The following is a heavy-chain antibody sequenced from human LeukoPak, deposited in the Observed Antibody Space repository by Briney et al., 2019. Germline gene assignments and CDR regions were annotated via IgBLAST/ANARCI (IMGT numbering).Heavy chain of an antibody. CDR1: GYSISSGYY. J-gene: IGHJ4*02. V-gene: IGHV4-38-2*02. CDR3: ARPLGRPNTDIDF. CDR2: IYHSGTA. Sequence: PSETLSLTCTVSGYSISSGYYWGWIRQPPGKGLEWIGSIYHSGTAHYHPSLKRRVTISVDTSKDQFSLRLSSMTATDTAVYYCARPLGRPNTDIDFWGQGTLVTVSS. D-gene: IGHD2-8*02.